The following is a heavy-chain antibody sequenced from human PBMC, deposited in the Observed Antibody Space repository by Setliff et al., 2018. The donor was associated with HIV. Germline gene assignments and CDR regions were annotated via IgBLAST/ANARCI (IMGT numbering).Heavy chain of an antibody. Sequence: PGGSLRLSCAASGFTFRNFDTYAMHWVRQAPGKGLEWVAVTSYDGGDKYYADSVKGRFTISRDNSVNTLFLQIISLRVEDTAVYYCARSSGWYYFDRWGQGTLVTVSS. CDR1: GFTFRNFDTYA. J-gene: IGHJ4*02. V-gene: IGHV3-30*04. CDR3: ARSSGWYYFDR. D-gene: IGHD6-19*01. CDR2: TSYDGGDK.